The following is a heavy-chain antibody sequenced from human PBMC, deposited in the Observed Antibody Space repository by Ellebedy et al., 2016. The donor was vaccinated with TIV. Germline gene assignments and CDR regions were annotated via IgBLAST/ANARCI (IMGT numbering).Heavy chain of an antibody. CDR1: GGSFSGYY. CDR2: INHSGST. V-gene: IGHV4-34*01. CDR3: ARQKRSGRVTLMSFDT. Sequence: MPSETLSLTCAVYGGSFSGYYWSWIRQPPGKGLEWIGEINHSGSTNYNPSLKSRVTISVDTSKNQFSLKLSSVTAADTAVYYCARQKRSGRVTLMSFDTWGRGTLVTVSS. J-gene: IGHJ4*02. D-gene: IGHD3-16*01.